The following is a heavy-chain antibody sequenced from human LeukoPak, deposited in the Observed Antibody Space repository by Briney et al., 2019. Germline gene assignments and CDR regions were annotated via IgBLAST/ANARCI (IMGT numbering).Heavy chain of an antibody. V-gene: IGHV4-59*01. CDR2: MFYSGNT. Sequence: SETLSLTCNVSGASISSYYWSWIRQPPGKGLEWIGYMFYSGNTNYNPSLKSRVTISVDTSKNQFSLKLSSVTAADTAVYYCARSSEGRYYYDSSGFSYYYYYMDVWGKGTTVTISS. D-gene: IGHD3-22*01. CDR1: GASISSYY. J-gene: IGHJ6*03. CDR3: ARSSEGRYYYDSSGFSYYYYYMDV.